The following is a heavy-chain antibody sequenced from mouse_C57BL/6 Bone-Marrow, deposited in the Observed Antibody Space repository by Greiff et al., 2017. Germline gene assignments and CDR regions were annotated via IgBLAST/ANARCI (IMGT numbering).Heavy chain of an antibody. V-gene: IGHV1-15*01. D-gene: IGHD2-2*01. CDR3: TRGDMVPQAMDD. CDR2: IDPETGGT. Sequence: QVQLQQSGAELVRPGASVTLSCTASGYTFTDYEMHWVKQTPVHGLEWIGAIDPETGGTAYNQKFKGKAILTADKSSSTAYMELRSLTSEDSAVYYCTRGDMVPQAMDDWGQGTSVTVSS. J-gene: IGHJ4*01. CDR1: GYTFTDYE.